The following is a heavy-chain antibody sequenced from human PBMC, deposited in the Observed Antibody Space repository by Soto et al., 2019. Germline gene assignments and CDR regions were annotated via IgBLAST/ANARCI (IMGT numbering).Heavy chain of an antibody. CDR3: VRDARGWSRDF. V-gene: IGHV3-48*03. J-gene: IGHJ4*02. CDR1: GFTFSNAD. D-gene: IGHD6-19*01. CDR2: ITRDGSII. Sequence: GGSLRLSCAASGFTFSNADMDWVRQAPGKGLEWVSTITRDGSIIYYADSVRGRFVISRDNANNALFLQMNTLTVEDAAIYYCVRDARGWSRDFWGQGTLVTVSS.